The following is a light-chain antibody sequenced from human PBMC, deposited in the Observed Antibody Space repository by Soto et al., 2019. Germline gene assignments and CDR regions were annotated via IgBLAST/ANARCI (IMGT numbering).Light chain of an antibody. Sequence: DIQMTQSPSSLSASVGDRVTITCQASHDIGHFLNWYQQKSGKAPRRLIYGASTLDTGVPSRFTGSVSGTDFLLTISRLQPEDVATYYCQQYDNLPYTFGQGTKLEIK. CDR2: GAS. J-gene: IGKJ2*01. V-gene: IGKV1-33*01. CDR1: HDIGHF. CDR3: QQYDNLPYT.